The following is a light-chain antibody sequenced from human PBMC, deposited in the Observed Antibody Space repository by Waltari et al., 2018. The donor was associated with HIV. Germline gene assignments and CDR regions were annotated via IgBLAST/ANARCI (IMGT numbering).Light chain of an antibody. CDR2: DVN. V-gene: IGLV2-23*02. J-gene: IGLJ2*01. CDR3: CSDAGQTTYVA. CDR1: DSDIGPYKY. Sequence: QSPLTQPASVSGSPGQSITISCSGTDSDIGPYKYVSWYDHRPVTAPSLIIYDVNSRPSWVCDRCSGPKSGNPAYLTISGLQPDDEGDYYCCSDAGQTTYVAFGGGTKVTVL.